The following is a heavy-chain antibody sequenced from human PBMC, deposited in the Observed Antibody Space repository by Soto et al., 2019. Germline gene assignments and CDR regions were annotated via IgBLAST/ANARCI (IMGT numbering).Heavy chain of an antibody. J-gene: IGHJ6*02. CDR2: ISAYNGNT. CDR3: ARGMGYCSSTSCYYYYGMDV. Sequence: ASVKVSCKASGYTFTSYGISWVRQAPGQGLEWMGWISAYNGNTNYAQKLQGRVTMTTDTSTSTAYMELRSLRSDDTAVYYCARGMGYCSSTSCYYYYGMDVWGQGTTVTVSS. CDR1: GYTFTSYG. V-gene: IGHV1-18*01. D-gene: IGHD2-2*01.